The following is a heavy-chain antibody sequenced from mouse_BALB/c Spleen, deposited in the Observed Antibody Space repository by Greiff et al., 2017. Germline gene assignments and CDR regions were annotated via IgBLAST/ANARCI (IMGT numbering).Heavy chain of an antibody. V-gene: IGHV1-20*02. J-gene: IGHJ4*01. CDR1: GYSFTGYF. Sequence: VQLQQSGPELVKPGASVKISCKASGYSFTGYFMNWVMQSHGKSLEWIGRINPYNGDTFYNQKFKGKATLTVDKSSSTAHMELRSLASEDSAVYYCARNGNYSAMDYWGQGTSVTVSS. CDR3: ARNGNYSAMDY. D-gene: IGHD2-1*01. CDR2: INPYNGDT.